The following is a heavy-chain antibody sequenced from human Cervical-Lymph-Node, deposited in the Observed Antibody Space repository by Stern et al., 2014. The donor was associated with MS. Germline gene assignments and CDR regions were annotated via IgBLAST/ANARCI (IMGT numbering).Heavy chain of an antibody. J-gene: IGHJ4*02. CDR3: ARGHWELLGNNYFDS. D-gene: IGHD1-26*01. V-gene: IGHV4-61*02. Sequence: QVQLQQSGPGLVKPSQTLSLTCTVSGASISSGTSYWSWIRQPAGGGLEWIGRLHARGATYYNPSLKSRVTLTGDTVKNHFSLNLNSVTAADTAVYYCARGHWELLGNNYFDSWGQGTLVTVSS. CDR1: GASISSGTSY. CDR2: LHARGAT.